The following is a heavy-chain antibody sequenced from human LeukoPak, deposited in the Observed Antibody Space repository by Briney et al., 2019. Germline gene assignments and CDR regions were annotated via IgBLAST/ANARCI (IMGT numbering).Heavy chain of an antibody. CDR2: INPNSGGT. CDR1: GYTFTGYY. V-gene: IGHV1-2*02. CDR3: ARVVAPNYYDSSGSDDAFDI. Sequence: GASVKVSCKASGYTFTGYYMHWVRQAPGQGLEWMGWINPNSGGTNYAQKFQGRVTMTRDTSIGTAYMELSRLRSDDTAVYYCARVVAPNYYDSSGSDDAFDIWGQGTMVTVSS. D-gene: IGHD3-22*01. J-gene: IGHJ3*02.